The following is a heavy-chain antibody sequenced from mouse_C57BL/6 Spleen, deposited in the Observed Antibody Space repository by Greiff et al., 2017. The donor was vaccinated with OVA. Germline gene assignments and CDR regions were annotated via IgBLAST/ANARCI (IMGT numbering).Heavy chain of an antibody. V-gene: IGHV1-80*01. CDR3: ARSGGVYDYDVGWFAY. CDR2: IYPGDGDT. Sequence: QVQLQQSGAELVKPGASVKISCKASGYAFSSYWMNWVKQRPGKGLEWIGQIYPGDGDTNYNGKFKGKATLTADKSSSTAYMQLSSLTSEDSAVYFCARSGGVYDYDVGWFAYWGQGTLVTVSA. D-gene: IGHD2-4*01. J-gene: IGHJ3*01. CDR1: GYAFSSYW.